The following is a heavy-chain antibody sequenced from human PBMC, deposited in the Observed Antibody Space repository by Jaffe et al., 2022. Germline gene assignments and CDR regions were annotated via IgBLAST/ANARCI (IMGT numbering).Heavy chain of an antibody. CDR2: IYHSGAT. V-gene: IGHV4-38-2*02. Sequence: QVQLQESGPGLVKPSETLSLTCTVSGYSLTNGFHWDWIRQPPGKGLEWIGSIYHSGATYYNPSLKSRVTISVDTSKNQFSLNLNSVTAADTAVYFCARDPRAYGPGRGYFDYWGQGVQVTVSS. D-gene: IGHD3-10*01. CDR3: ARDPRAYGPGRGYFDY. J-gene: IGHJ4*02. CDR1: GYSLTNGFH.